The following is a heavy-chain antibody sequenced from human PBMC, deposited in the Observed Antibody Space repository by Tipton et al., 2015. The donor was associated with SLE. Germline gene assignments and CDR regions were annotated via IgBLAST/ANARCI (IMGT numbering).Heavy chain of an antibody. D-gene: IGHD3-22*01. Sequence: TLSLTCTVSGGSISSHYWSWIRQPPGKGLEWIGYIYYSGSTNYNPSLKSRVTISVDTSKNQFSLKLSSVTAADTAVYYCARAQYYYDSSGPGPFDIWGQGTMVTVSS. V-gene: IGHV4-59*11. J-gene: IGHJ3*02. CDR2: IYYSGST. CDR1: GGSISSHY. CDR3: ARAQYYYDSSGPGPFDI.